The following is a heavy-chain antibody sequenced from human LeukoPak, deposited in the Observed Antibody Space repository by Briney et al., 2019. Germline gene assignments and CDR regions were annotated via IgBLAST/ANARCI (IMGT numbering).Heavy chain of an antibody. CDR2: ITANTRGSIT. CDR1: GFSFSTYD. J-gene: IGHJ4*02. CDR3: ARVDIVLMVYAFDY. D-gene: IGHD2-8*01. V-gene: IGHV3-23*01. Sequence: GSLRLSCVTSGFSFSTYDMSWVRQAPGKGLEWVSGITANTRGSITYYADFVKGRFTISRDSSKDTLYLQMNSLRAEDTAVYFCARVDIVLMVYAFDYWGQGTLVTVSS.